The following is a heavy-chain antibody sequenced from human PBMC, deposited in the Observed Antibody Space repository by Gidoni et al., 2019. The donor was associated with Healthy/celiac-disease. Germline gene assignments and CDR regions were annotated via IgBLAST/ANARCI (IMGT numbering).Heavy chain of an antibody. J-gene: IGHJ2*01. CDR1: GFPFSSYW. V-gene: IGHV3-7*01. CDR2: IVQDGGKK. CDR3: AREYGDYGSTSNWHFDL. Sequence: EVQLVESGGGWVQPGGSLRLSCAASGFPFSSYWVSWVRQAPGKGPEWVANIVQDGGKKYYGDCVKGRFTISRDNAKNSLYLQMNSLRAEDTAVYYCAREYGDYGSTSNWHFDLWGRGTLVTVSS. D-gene: IGHD4-17*01.